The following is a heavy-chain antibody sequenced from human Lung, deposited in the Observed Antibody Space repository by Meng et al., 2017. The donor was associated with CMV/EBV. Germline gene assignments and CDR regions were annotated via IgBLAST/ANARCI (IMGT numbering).Heavy chain of an antibody. J-gene: IGHJ1*01. CDR2: INPSGGST. CDR3: ARLYCSSTSCYTAGYLQH. CDR1: GYTFTSYY. V-gene: IGHV1-46*01. D-gene: IGHD2-2*02. Sequence: ASXXVSCKASGYTFTSYYMHWVRQAPGQGLEWMGIINPSGGSTSYAQKFQGRVTMTRDTSTSIVYMELSSLRSEDTAVYYCARLYCSSTSCYTAGYLQHWGQGXLVTVSS.